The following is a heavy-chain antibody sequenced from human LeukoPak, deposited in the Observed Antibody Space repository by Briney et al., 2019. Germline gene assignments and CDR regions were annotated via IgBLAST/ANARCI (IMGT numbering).Heavy chain of an antibody. CDR3: VTGGHYAGA. J-gene: IGHJ5*02. Sequence: PGGSLRLSCVASGLTSNDHWMSWVRQASGKGLEWVANIKSDGSEENYVDSVKGRFTMSRDNAKNSLYLQTSSLRAEDTAVYYCVTGGHYAGAWGQGSLVTVSS. CDR1: GLTSNDHW. CDR2: IKSDGSEE. D-gene: IGHD3-3*01. V-gene: IGHV3-7*01.